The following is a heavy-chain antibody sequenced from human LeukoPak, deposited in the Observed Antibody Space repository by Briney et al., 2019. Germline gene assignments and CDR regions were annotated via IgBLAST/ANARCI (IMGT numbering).Heavy chain of an antibody. CDR3: ARRGFVATTRNWFDP. J-gene: IGHJ5*02. Sequence: NRGESLKISCKTSGYSFTSHWIGWVRQVPGKGLDWMGIIYPDDSDTRYSPSFQGQVTISADKSTATAYLQWTSLKASDTAMYYCARRGFVATTRNWFDPWGQGTLVTVSS. CDR2: IYPDDSDT. D-gene: IGHD5-12*01. V-gene: IGHV5-51*01. CDR1: GYSFTSHW.